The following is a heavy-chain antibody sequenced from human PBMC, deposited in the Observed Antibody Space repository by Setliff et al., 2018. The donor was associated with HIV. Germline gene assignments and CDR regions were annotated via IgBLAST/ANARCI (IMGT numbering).Heavy chain of an antibody. V-gene: IGHV5-51*01. CDR2: IHPRDFDI. D-gene: IGHD3-22*01. CDR3: ARLDSSGYYRSFDV. Sequence: GESLKISCKASGYTFTNYWTARVRQMPGKGLDWMGIIHPRDFDIKYSQSFQGQVTISADKSLSTAYLQWNSLKASDTALYYCARLDSSGYYRSFDVWGQGTMVTVSS. J-gene: IGHJ3*01. CDR1: GYTFTNYW.